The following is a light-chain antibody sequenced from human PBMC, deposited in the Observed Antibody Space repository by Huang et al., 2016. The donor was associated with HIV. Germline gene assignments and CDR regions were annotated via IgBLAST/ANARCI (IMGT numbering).Light chain of an antibody. CDR1: QSVRDN. V-gene: IGKV3-15*01. CDR3: QQYYTWPRT. J-gene: IGKJ1*01. CDR2: GSS. Sequence: EVLMTQSPVTLSESPGGSVTISCWASQSVRDNLAWFQQKPGQAPRLLVHGSSTRATGVPARFSGSGSGTGFTLTITSLQSEDYAVYYCQQYYTWPRTFGQGTRVE.